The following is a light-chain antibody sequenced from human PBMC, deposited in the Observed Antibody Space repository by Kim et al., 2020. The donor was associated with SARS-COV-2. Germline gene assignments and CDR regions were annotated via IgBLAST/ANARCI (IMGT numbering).Light chain of an antibody. CDR2: AAA. CDR3: LQHNRYPIT. CDR1: QDIRND. J-gene: IGKJ5*01. Sequence: SVGDRVTITCRASQDIRNDLGWYQQKPGKAPKRLIYAAATLQSGVPSRFSGSGSGTEFTLTISSQQPEDVASYYCLQHNRYPITFGQGTRLEIK. V-gene: IGKV1-17*01.